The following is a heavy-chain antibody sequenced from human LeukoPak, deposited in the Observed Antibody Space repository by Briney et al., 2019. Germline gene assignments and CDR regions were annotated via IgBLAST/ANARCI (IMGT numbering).Heavy chain of an antibody. CDR2: IIPIFGTA. Sequence: GASVKVSCKPSGGTFSSYAISWVRQAPGQGLEWMGGIIPIFGTANYAQMFQGRVTITTDESTSTAYMELSSLRSEDTAVYYCARDRGTSSSWYYYMDVWGKGTTVTVSS. V-gene: IGHV1-69*05. J-gene: IGHJ6*03. CDR3: ARDRGTSSSWYYYMDV. D-gene: IGHD1-1*01. CDR1: GGTFSSYA.